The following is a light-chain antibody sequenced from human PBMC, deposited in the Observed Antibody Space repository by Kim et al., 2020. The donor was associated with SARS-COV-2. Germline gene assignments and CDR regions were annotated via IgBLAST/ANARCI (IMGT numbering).Light chain of an antibody. V-gene: IGLV3-19*01. CDR3: NSRDISGNHLV. J-gene: IGLJ3*02. CDR1: SLRNYY. CDR2: GKH. Sequence: SSELTQDPAVSVALGQTIRSTCQGDSLRNYYVSWYQQKPGQAPVLVIHGKHNRPSGISDRFSGSSSGNTASLTITGAQAEDEADYYCNSRDISGNHLVFG.